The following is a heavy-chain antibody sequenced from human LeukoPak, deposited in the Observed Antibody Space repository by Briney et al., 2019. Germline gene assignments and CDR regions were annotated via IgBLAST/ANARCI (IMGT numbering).Heavy chain of an antibody. D-gene: IGHD2-2*02. CDR2: INWNGGST. CDR1: GFTFDDYG. Sequence: PGGSLRLSCTASGFTFDDYGMSWVRQAPGKGLEWVSGINWNGGSTGYADSVKGRFTISRDNAKNSLYLQMNSLRTEDTALYYCARDVVVVPAAIRRTDYMDVWGKGTTVTVSS. V-gene: IGHV3-20*04. J-gene: IGHJ6*03. CDR3: ARDVVVVPAAIRRTDYMDV.